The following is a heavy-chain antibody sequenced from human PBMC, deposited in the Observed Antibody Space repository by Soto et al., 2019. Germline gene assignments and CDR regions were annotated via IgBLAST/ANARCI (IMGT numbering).Heavy chain of an antibody. Sequence: SETLALTCVVSNFSISSGYYWGWIRQSPGKGLEWIASIYRSVTTSYNPSLKSRVTISVDPSKNQFSLMLTAVTAADTAVYYCARTHSGSYYSVFNYWGLGSLVTVSS. D-gene: IGHD1-26*01. CDR3: ARTHSGSYYSVFNY. CDR1: NFSISSGYY. J-gene: IGHJ4*02. CDR2: IYRSVTT. V-gene: IGHV4-38-2*01.